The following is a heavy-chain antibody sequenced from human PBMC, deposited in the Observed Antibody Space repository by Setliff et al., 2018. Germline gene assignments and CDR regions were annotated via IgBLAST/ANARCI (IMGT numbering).Heavy chain of an antibody. CDR1: GFSFSNCW. D-gene: IGHD3-10*01. J-gene: IGHJ4*02. Sequence: GGSLRLSCTASGFSFSNCWVSWVRQAPGKGLEWLASINPHASEKYYVDSVKGRFTISRDNAKNSLSLQMNSMRTEDTAVYYCFGAGTCSYWGQGTQVTVSS. V-gene: IGHV3-7*01. CDR3: FGAGTCSY. CDR2: INPHASEK.